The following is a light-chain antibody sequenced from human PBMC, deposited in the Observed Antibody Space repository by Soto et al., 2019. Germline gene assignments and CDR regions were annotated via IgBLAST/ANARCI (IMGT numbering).Light chain of an antibody. V-gene: IGKV3-15*01. CDR3: YQHNNCHSRT. CDR2: GAS. Sequence: VLMTQSPSTLSVSPGERATLSCRASESVSSNLAWYQQRSGQAPRLVSYGASTRATGLPARFSGGVSGTELTPPTSSLLPADYAVSYCYQHNNCHSRTFGQGTRLEIK. CDR1: ESVSSN. J-gene: IGKJ5*01.